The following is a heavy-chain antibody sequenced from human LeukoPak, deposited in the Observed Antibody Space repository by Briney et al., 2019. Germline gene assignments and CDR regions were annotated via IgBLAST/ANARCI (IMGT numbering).Heavy chain of an antibody. J-gene: IGHJ4*02. CDR3: ARDWGSGFPFDY. CDR2: INPNSGGT. CDR1: GYTFTGYH. V-gene: IGHV1-2*02. Sequence: ASVKVSCKASGYTFTGYHMHWVRQAPGQGLEWMGWINPNSGGTNYAQKFQGRVTMTRDTSISTAYMELSRLRSDDTAVYYCARDWGSGFPFDYWGQGTLVTVSS. D-gene: IGHD7-27*01.